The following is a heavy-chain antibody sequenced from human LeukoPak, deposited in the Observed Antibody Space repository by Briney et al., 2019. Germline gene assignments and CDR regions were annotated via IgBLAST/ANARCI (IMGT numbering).Heavy chain of an antibody. Sequence: GGSLRLSCAAYGFTFSTYGMSWVRQAPGKGLEWVSAVSGSGGSTYYADSVKGRFTISRDNSKNTLYLQMNSLRAEDTAVYYCVKKTPEGSFDYWGQGTLVTVSS. J-gene: IGHJ4*02. V-gene: IGHV3-23*01. D-gene: IGHD1-14*01. CDR2: VSGSGGST. CDR3: VKKTPEGSFDY. CDR1: GFTFSTYG.